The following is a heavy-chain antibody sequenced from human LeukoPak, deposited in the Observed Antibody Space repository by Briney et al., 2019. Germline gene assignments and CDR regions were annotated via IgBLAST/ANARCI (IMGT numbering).Heavy chain of an antibody. V-gene: IGHV3-7*03. CDR3: ASGVIAAAGTRGKYYFDY. CDR1: GFTFSNYW. J-gene: IGHJ4*02. D-gene: IGHD6-13*01. Sequence: PGGSLRLSCAASGFTFSNYWMSWVRQAPGKGLEWVANIKQDGSEKYYVDSVKGRFTISRDNAKNSLYLQMNSLRSEDTAVYYCASGVIAAAGTRGKYYFDYWGQGTLVTVSS. CDR2: IKQDGSEK.